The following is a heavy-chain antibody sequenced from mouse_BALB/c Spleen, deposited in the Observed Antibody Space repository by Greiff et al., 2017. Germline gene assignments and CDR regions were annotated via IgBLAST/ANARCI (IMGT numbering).Heavy chain of an antibody. D-gene: IGHD2-4*01. V-gene: IGHV1-9*01. J-gene: IGHJ3*01. Sequence: QVHVKQSGAELMKPGASVKISCKATGYTFSSYWIEWVKQRPGHGLEWIGEILPGSGSTNYNEKFKGKATFTADTSSNTAYMQLSSLTSEDSAVYYCARWGMITTFAYWGQGTLVTVSA. CDR2: ILPGSGST. CDR1: GYTFSSYW. CDR3: ARWGMITTFAY.